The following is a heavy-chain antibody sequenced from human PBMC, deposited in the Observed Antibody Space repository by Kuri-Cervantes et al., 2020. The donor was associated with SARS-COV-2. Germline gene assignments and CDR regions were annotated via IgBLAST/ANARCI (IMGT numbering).Heavy chain of an antibody. CDR3: ARNSGYDFGFDP. CDR2: ISSSSSYI. V-gene: IGHV3-21*01. Sequence: GGSLRLSFAASGFTFRSYSMNWVRQAPGKGLEWISSISSSSSYIYYADSVKGRFTISRENARNSLYLQMNSLRAGDTAVYYCARNSGYDFGFDPWGQGTLVTVSS. J-gene: IGHJ5*02. CDR1: GFTFRSYS. D-gene: IGHD5-12*01.